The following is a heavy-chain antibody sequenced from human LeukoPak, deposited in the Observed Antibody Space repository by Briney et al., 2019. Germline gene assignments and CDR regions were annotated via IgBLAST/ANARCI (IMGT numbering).Heavy chain of an antibody. J-gene: IGHJ4*02. CDR1: GFTFNSYA. CDR2: ISGSGGST. D-gene: IGHD2-21*01. CDR3: ARAPVTSCRGAYCYPFDY. V-gene: IGHV3-23*01. Sequence: GGSLRLSCAASGFTFNSYAMSWVRQAPGKGLEWVSAISGSGGSTYYADSVKGRFTISRDNSKNTLYLQMNSLRAEDTAVYYCARAPVTSCRGAYCYPFDYWGQGTLVTVSS.